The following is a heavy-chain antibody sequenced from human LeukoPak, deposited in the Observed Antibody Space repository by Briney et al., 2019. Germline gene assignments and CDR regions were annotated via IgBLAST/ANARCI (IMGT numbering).Heavy chain of an antibody. CDR1: GGSISSSKSHY. Sequence: SETLSLTCTVSGGSISSSKSHYWGWIRQPPGKGLEWIGSVHYSGSADYNPSLKSRVTISVDTSKKQFSLRLSSLTASDTAMYYCARHFWYGGTYPDAFDIWGQGTMVTVSS. J-gene: IGHJ3*02. CDR3: ARHFWYGGTYPDAFDI. V-gene: IGHV4-39*01. D-gene: IGHD1-26*01. CDR2: VHYSGSA.